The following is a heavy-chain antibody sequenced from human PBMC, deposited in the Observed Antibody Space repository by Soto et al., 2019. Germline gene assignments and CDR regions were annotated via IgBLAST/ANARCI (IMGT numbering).Heavy chain of an antibody. CDR1: GAAFNTIT. CDR3: VREDDTTGSFSWFDP. CDR2: FVPVFGSA. Sequence: QVQLVQSGAEVKKPGSSVRVSCKASGAAFNTITINWVRQAPGQGLERMGGFVPVFGSATYAQKFQGRVAITADASTSTFYMELSRLNSGDTALYYCVREDDTTGSFSWFDPWGQGALVTVSS. D-gene: IGHD3-9*01. J-gene: IGHJ5*02. V-gene: IGHV1-69*01.